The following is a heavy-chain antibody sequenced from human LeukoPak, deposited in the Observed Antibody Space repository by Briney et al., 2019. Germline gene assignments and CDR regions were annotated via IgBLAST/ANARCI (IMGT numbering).Heavy chain of an antibody. CDR2: IKEDESER. D-gene: IGHD2-21*01. Sequence: GSLRLSCEASGFSFSSDWMSWVRQAPGKGLEWVANIKEDESERYYVDSVKGRFTISRDNAKNSLYLQMNSLRAEDTGVYYCARDMIATLFDYWGQGTLVTVSS. CDR1: GFSFSSDW. V-gene: IGHV3-7*01. CDR3: ARDMIATLFDY. J-gene: IGHJ4*02.